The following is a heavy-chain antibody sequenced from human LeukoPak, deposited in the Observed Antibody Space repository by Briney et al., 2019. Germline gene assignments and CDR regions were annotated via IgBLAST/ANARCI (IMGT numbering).Heavy chain of an antibody. CDR3: ARGYSSSWYLD. Sequence: VKPGGSLRLSCAGSGFNFSSYSMSWVRQAPWKGLEFVSSISSSSSFIYYADSVKGRFTISRDNAKKSLSLQMNSLRADDTAVYYCARGYSSSWYLDWGQGTLVTVSS. CDR1: GFNFSSYS. J-gene: IGHJ4*02. V-gene: IGHV3-21*01. CDR2: ISSSSSFI. D-gene: IGHD6-13*01.